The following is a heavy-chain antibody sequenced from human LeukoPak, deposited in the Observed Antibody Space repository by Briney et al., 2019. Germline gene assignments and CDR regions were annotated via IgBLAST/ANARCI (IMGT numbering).Heavy chain of an antibody. D-gene: IGHD2-2*02. CDR2: IYPGDSDT. J-gene: IGHJ4*02. Sequence: GESLQISCKASGYSFTIYWIAWVRQMPGKGLEWMGIIYPGDSDTRYSPSFQGQVTISADKSVSTAYLQWSSLKASDTAIYFCARPNTWADVSAPFDYWGQGTLVTVSS. V-gene: IGHV5-51*01. CDR1: GYSFTIYW. CDR3: ARPNTWADVSAPFDY.